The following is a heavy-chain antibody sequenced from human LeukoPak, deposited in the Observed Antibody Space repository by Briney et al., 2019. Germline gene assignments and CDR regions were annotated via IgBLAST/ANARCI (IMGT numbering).Heavy chain of an antibody. D-gene: IGHD3-22*01. CDR3: ARVYSDSGGYYYGTIDY. CDR1: GFTFSSYW. J-gene: IGHJ4*02. V-gene: IGHV3-74*01. CDR2: INSDGSST. Sequence: PGGSLRLSCAASGFTFSSYWMHWVRQAPGKGLVWVSRINSDGSSTSYADSVKGRFTISRDNAKNTLYLQMNSLRDEDTAVYYCARVYSDSGGYYYGTIDYWGQGTLVTVSS.